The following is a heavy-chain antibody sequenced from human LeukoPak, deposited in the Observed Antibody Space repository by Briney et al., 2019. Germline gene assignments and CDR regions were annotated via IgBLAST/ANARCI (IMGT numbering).Heavy chain of an antibody. CDR1: GGSISSYY. V-gene: IGHV4-59*08. CDR3: ARRGSYYGPFDY. D-gene: IGHD1-26*01. J-gene: IGHJ4*02. Sequence: SETLSLTCTVSGGSISSYYWSWIRQPPGKGLEWIGYIYYSGSTNYNPSLKGRVTISVDTSKNQFSLKLSSVTASDTAVYYCARRGSYYGPFDYWGQGTLVTVSS. CDR2: IYYSGST.